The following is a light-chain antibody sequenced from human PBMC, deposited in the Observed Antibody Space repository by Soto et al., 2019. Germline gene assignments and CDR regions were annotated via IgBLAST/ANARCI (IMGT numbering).Light chain of an antibody. CDR2: GNS. J-gene: IGLJ3*02. V-gene: IGLV1-40*01. Sequence: QSVLTQPPSVSGAPGQRVTISCTGSSSNIGAGYDVHWYQQLPGTAPKLLIYGNSNRPSGVPDRFSGSKSGTSASLAITGLXXXXXXXXXCQSYDSSLSALFGGGTKLTVL. CDR3: QSYDSSLSAL. CDR1: SSNIGAGYD.